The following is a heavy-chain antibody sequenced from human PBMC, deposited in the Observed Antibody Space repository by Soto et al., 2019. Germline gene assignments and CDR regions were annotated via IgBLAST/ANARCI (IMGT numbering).Heavy chain of an antibody. J-gene: IGHJ4*02. V-gene: IGHV3-74*01. CDR1: AITFPRW. CDR2: INNAGGT. D-gene: IGHD7-27*01. Sequence: EVQLVESGGGLVQPGGSLSPSCAATAITFPRWIYWVRQAPGKGLVWVSGINNAGGTRYAASVKGRFTISRDNAKNTLFLQMNSLRAEDTAVYYCATYNWGASSDYWGQGTLVTVSS. CDR3: ATYNWGASSDY.